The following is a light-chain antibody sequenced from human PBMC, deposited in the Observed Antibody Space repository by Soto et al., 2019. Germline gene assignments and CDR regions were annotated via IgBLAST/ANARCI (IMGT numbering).Light chain of an antibody. V-gene: IGLV2-14*03. CDR3: NSYTSSSTYV. Sequence: QSALTQPASVSGSPGQSITISCTGTSSDVGGFNYVSWYQQHPGKAPKLMIYDVTNRPSGVSYRFSGSKSGNTASLTISGLQAEDVADYYCNSYTSSSTYVFGTGTTLTVL. CDR1: SSDVGGFNY. CDR2: DVT. J-gene: IGLJ1*01.